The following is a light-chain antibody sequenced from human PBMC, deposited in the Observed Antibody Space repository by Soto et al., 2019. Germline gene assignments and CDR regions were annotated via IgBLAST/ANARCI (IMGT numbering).Light chain of an antibody. V-gene: IGLV2-23*02. Sequence: QSALTQPASVSGSPGQSITISCTGSSSDGGSYSLVSWYQQHPGKAPKVMIYEVFKRPSGVSDRFSGSKSGNTASLTISGLQDEDEAEYYCCSYAGRGTFSYVFGTGTKVTVL. J-gene: IGLJ1*01. CDR1: SSDGGSYSL. CDR3: CSYAGRGTFSYV. CDR2: EVF.